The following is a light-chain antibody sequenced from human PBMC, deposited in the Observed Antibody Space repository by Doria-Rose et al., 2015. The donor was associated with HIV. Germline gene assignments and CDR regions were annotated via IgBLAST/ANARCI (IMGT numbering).Light chain of an antibody. Sequence: TQSPGTLSLSPGERATLSCRASQSFSSTYLAWYQQKLGQAPSLLIYDGSTRATGIPDRFSASGSGTDFTLASSRLEPEDVAVYYCQQYGTSRGTFGQGTRLEIK. V-gene: IGKV3-20*01. CDR3: QQYGTSRGT. J-gene: IGKJ5*01. CDR2: DGS. CDR1: QSFSSTY.